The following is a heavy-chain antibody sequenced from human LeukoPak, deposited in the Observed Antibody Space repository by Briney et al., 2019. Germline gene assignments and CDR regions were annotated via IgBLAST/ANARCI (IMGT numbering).Heavy chain of an antibody. CDR2: IRSKAYGGTT. D-gene: IGHD3-10*01. V-gene: IGHV3-49*03. CDR1: GFTFGDYA. J-gene: IGHJ4*02. CDR3: TRVNTVRGVAYYFDY. Sequence: GGSLRLSCTASGFTFGDYAMSWFRQAPGKGLEWVGFIRSKAYGGTTEYAASVKGRFTISRDDSKSIAYLQMNSLKTEDTAVYYCTRVNTVRGVAYYFDYWGQGTLVTVPS.